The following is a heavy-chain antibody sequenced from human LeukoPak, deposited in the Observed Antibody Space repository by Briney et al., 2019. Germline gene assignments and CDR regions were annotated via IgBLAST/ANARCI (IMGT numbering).Heavy chain of an antibody. J-gene: IGHJ4*02. CDR2: INPITGGA. V-gene: IGHV1-2*02. CDR3: ASVGLSESYTSGWNFDY. D-gene: IGHD6-19*01. CDR1: GYTFTSYY. Sequence: ASVKVSCKASGYTFTSYYIHWVRQAPGQGLEWMGWINPITGGANYAQNFQGRVTMTRDTSISTTYMELSELTSDDTAVYYCASVGLSESYTSGWNFDYWGQGTLVAVSS.